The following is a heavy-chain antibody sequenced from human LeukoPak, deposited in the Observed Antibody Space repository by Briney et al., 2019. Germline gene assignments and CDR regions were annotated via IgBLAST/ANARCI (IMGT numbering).Heavy chain of an antibody. CDR3: ARDLHYYDSSGFATNAFDI. D-gene: IGHD3-22*01. Sequence: SVKVSCKASGGTFSSYAISWVRQAPGQGLEWMGGIIPIFGTANYAQKFQGRVTMTRDTSTSTVYMELSSLRSEDTAVYYCARDLHYYDSSGFATNAFDIWGQGTMATVSS. V-gene: IGHV1-69*05. CDR2: IIPIFGTA. CDR1: GGTFSSYA. J-gene: IGHJ3*02.